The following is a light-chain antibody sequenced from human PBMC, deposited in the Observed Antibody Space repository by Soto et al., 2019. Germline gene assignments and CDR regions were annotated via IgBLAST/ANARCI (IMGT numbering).Light chain of an antibody. CDR2: DVS. Sequence: DIQMTQSPSTLSASIGERVTITCRASQTVSNWLAWYQQKPGKAPKLLIYDVSTLGSGVPSRFSGSGSGTDFTLTISSLQPDDSATYYCQQYNTFWTFGQGTKVDIK. V-gene: IGKV1-5*01. CDR3: QQYNTFWT. J-gene: IGKJ1*01. CDR1: QTVSNW.